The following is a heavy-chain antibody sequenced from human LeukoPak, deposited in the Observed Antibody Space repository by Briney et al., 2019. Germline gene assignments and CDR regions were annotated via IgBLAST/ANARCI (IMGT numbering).Heavy chain of an antibody. CDR3: ARDGGLRYFDWLLYYFDY. V-gene: IGHV1-18*01. D-gene: IGHD3-9*01. J-gene: IGHJ4*02. Sequence: GASVKVSCKASGYTFTSYGISWVRQAPGQGLEWMGWISAYNGNTNYAQKLQGRVTMTTDTSTSTAYMELRSLRSDDTAVYYCARDGGLRYFDWLLYYFDYWGQGTLVTVSS. CDR1: GYTFTSYG. CDR2: ISAYNGNT.